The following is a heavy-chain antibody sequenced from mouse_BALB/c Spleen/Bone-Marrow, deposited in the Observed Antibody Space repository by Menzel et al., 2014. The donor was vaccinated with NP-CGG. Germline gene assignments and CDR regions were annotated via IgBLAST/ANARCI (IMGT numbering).Heavy chain of an antibody. V-gene: IGHV4-1*02. Sequence: EVKVIESGGGLVQPGGSLKLSCAASGFDFSRYWMSWVRQAPGKGLEWIGEINPDSSTINYTPSLKDKFIIPRDNAKNMLYLQMSKVRSEDTALYYCARHHYYGYVDYWGQGTSVTVSS. D-gene: IGHD1-2*01. J-gene: IGHJ4*01. CDR1: GFDFSRYW. CDR3: ARHHYYGYVDY. CDR2: INPDSSTI.